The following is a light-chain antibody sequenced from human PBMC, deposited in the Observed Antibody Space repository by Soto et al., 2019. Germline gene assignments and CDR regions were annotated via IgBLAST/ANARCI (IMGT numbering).Light chain of an antibody. CDR2: DVS. V-gene: IGLV2-11*01. J-gene: IGLJ1*01. CDR1: SSDVGGYNY. Sequence: VLTQPRSVSGSPGQSVTISCTGTSSDVGGYNYVSWYQQHPGKAPKLMIYDVSKRPSGVPDRFSGSKSGNTASLTISGLQAEDEADYYCCSYAGSSWVFGTGTKVTVL. CDR3: CSYAGSSWV.